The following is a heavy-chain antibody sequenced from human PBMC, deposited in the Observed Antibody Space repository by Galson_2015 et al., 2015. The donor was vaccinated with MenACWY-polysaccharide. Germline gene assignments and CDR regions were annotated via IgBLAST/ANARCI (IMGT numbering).Heavy chain of an antibody. D-gene: IGHD2-2*01. J-gene: IGHJ6*02. CDR2: ISYDGSNK. CDR3: ARTYCSRTTCYGMDV. V-gene: IGHV3-30-3*01. CDR1: GFTFSSYA. Sequence: SLRLSCAASGFTFSSYAIHWVRQAPGKGLEWVAVISYDGSNKYYADSVKGRFTISRDNSKNTMYLQMNSLTAEDTAVYHCARTYCSRTTCYGMDVWGQGTTVTVSS.